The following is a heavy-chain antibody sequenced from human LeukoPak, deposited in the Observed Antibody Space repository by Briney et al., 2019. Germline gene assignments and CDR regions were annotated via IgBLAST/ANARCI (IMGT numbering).Heavy chain of an antibody. CDR2: IIPIFGTA. D-gene: IGHD3-10*01. V-gene: IGHV1-69*13. CDR1: GGTFSSYA. J-gene: IGHJ4*02. CDR3: ARRRDYGSGSYFPFDY. Sequence: ASVKVSCKASGGTFSSYAISWVRQAPGQGLEWMGGIIPIFGTANYAQKFQGRVTITADESTSTAYMELSSLRSEDTAVYYCARRRDYGSGSYFPFDYWGQGTLVTVSS.